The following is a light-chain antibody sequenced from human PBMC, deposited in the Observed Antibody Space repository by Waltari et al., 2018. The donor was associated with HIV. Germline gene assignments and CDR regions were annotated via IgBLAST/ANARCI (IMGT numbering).Light chain of an antibody. CDR1: SSAIGYFDY. Sequence: QSALTQPRSVSGSPGQSVTISCTGTSSAIGYFDYVSWYQQFPGKAPKVIIYEVNQRPSVVPDLFTGSKSGITASLTISGLQGEDEADYYCCSYAGAYTYVFGTGTKVTVL. CDR3: CSYAGAYTYV. V-gene: IGLV2-11*01. J-gene: IGLJ1*01. CDR2: EVN.